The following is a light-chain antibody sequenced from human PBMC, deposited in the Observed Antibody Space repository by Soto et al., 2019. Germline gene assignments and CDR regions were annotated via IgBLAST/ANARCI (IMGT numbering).Light chain of an antibody. CDR1: QYTNGRY. CDR2: GAS. CDR3: QQTYSTPWT. V-gene: IGKV1-39*01. Sequence: AQAPDDLSVCAVNNAPLSGLVSQYTNGRYVAWYQQRAGKAPKLLIYGASSLQSGVPSRFSGSRSGTDFTLTISSLVPEDFATYYCQQTYSTPWTFGQGTKVDIK. J-gene: IGKJ1*01.